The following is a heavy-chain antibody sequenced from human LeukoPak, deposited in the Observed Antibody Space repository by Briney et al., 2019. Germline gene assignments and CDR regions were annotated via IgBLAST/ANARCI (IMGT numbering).Heavy chain of an antibody. D-gene: IGHD4-17*01. CDR1: GYTFTGYY. J-gene: IGHJ4*02. CDR3: ARAYADYVPFDY. V-gene: IGHV1-2*02. Sequence: EASVKVSCKASGYTFTGYYMHWGRQAPGQGLEWMGWINPNSGGTNYAQKFQGRVTMTRDTSTRTVYMELSSLRSEDTAVYYCARAYADYVPFDYWGQGTLVTVSS. CDR2: INPNSGGT.